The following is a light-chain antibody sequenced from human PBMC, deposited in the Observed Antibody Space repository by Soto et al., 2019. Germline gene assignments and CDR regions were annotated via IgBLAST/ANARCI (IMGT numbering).Light chain of an antibody. V-gene: IGKV2-28*01. Sequence: IVVTQSPLSLPVTPGESASISCRSSQSLLHSNGNNYLDWYLQKPGQSPQLLIYLGSNRASGVPDRFSGSGSGTDFTLTISRVEAEDVGIYYCQQYDIYSRTFGQGTKVETK. CDR2: LGS. J-gene: IGKJ2*02. CDR1: QSLLHSNGNNY. CDR3: QQYDIYSRT.